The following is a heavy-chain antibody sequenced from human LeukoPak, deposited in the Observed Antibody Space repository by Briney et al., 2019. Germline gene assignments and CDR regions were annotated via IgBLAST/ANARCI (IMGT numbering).Heavy chain of an antibody. V-gene: IGHV1-69*04. CDR2: IVPIFGIA. D-gene: IGHD5-12*01. CDR1: GGTFSSYA. CDR3: AREEYADIVVTIRVVSGCFFAY. J-gene: IGHJ4*02. Sequence: SVKVSCKASGGTFSSYAISWVRQAPGQGLEWMGRIVPIFGIANYAQKFQGRVTITADKSTSTAYMELSSLRSEDTAVYYCAREEYADIVVTIRVVSGCFFAYWAREPWSPSPQ.